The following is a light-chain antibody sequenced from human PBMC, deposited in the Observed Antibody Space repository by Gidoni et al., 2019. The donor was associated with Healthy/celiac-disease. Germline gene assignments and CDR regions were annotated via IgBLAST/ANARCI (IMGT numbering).Light chain of an antibody. CDR1: QSVSSSY. Sequence: EIVLTQSPGTLSLSPGDRATLSCRASQSVSSSYLAWYQQKPGQAPRLLIYGASSRSTGIPDRFSGSGSGTDFTLTISRLEPEDFAVYYCQQYGSSPGTFXQXTKVXIK. CDR2: GAS. J-gene: IGKJ1*01. V-gene: IGKV3-20*01. CDR3: QQYGSSPGT.